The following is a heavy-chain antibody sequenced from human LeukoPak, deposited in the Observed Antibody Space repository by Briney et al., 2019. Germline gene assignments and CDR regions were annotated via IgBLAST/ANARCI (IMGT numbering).Heavy chain of an antibody. Sequence: GGSLRLSCAASGFTFSSYAMSWVRQAPGKELEWVSAISGSGGSTYYADSVKGRFTISRDNSKNTLYLQMNSLRAEDTAVYYCAKLGHIAVAGTGGAFDIWGQGTMVTVSS. D-gene: IGHD6-19*01. CDR2: ISGSGGST. J-gene: IGHJ3*02. CDR1: GFTFSSYA. V-gene: IGHV3-23*01. CDR3: AKLGHIAVAGTGGAFDI.